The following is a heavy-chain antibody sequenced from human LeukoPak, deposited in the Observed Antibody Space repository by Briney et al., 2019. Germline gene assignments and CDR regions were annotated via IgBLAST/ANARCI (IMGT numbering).Heavy chain of an antibody. D-gene: IGHD3-10*01. V-gene: IGHV1-8*01. Sequence: ASVKVSCKASGYTFTSYDINWVRQATGQGLEWMGWMNPNSGNTGYAQKFQGRVTMTRNTSISTAYMELSSLRSEDTAVYYCARGRAVRGAISWFDPLGQGTLVTVSS. CDR1: GYTFTSYD. J-gene: IGHJ5*02. CDR3: ARGRAVRGAISWFDP. CDR2: MNPNSGNT.